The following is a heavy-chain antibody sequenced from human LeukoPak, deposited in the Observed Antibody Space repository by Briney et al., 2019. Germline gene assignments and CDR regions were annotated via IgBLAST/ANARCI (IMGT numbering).Heavy chain of an antibody. J-gene: IGHJ4*02. CDR2: IYSGGST. V-gene: IGHV3-53*01. CDR1: GFAVSHNY. D-gene: IGHD3-3*02. Sequence: GKSLRLSCAASGFAVSHNYMSWVRQAPGKGLEWVSCIYSGGSTDYADSVKGRFTTSRDNSRNTLYLQMNSLRAEDTAVYYCATRSLISPYWGQGTLVTVSS. CDR3: ATRSLISPY.